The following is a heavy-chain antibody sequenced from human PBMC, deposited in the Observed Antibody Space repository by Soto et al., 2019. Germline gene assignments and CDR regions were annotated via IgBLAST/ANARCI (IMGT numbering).Heavy chain of an antibody. CDR1: GFSVSSNDW. Sequence: QVQLQESGPGLVKPSGTLSLICSVSGFSVSSNDWWTWVRQPPGKGLEWIGEVFRSGETNSNPSLKSRVTMSVDMSKNHFSLTLNSVTAADTGIYNCARSTMIGPARRLDSWGPGTLVTVSA. CDR2: VFRSGET. D-gene: IGHD3-10*02. V-gene: IGHV4-4*02. CDR3: ARSTMIGPARRLDS. J-gene: IGHJ5*01.